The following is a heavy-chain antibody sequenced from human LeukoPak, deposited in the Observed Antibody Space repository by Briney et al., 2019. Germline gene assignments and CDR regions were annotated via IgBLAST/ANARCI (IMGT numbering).Heavy chain of an antibody. CDR2: ISGSGDST. J-gene: IGHJ3*02. V-gene: IGHV3-23*01. CDR3: ARRWMAAKAFDI. D-gene: IGHD2-15*01. Sequence: GGSLRLSCAASGFTFSSYALYWVRQAPGKGLEWVSAISGSGDSTYYADSVKGRFTVSRDNSRNTLYLQMNSLRAEDTAEYYCARRWMAAKAFDIWGQGTMVTVSS. CDR1: GFTFSSYA.